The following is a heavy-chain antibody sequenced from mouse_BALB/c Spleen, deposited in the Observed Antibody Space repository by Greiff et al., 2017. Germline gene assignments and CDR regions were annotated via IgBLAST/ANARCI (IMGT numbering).Heavy chain of an antibody. V-gene: IGHV5-17*02. D-gene: IGHD4-1*02. J-gene: IGHJ2*01. CDR2: ISSGSSTI. CDR3: ARSTTAHYFDY. CDR1: GFTFSSFG. Sequence: DVKLVESGGGLVQPGGSRKLSCAASGFTFSSFGMHWVRQAPEKGLEWVAYISSGSSTIYYADTVKGRFTISRDNPKNTLFLQMTSLRSEDTAMYYCARSTTAHYFDYWGQGTTLTVSS.